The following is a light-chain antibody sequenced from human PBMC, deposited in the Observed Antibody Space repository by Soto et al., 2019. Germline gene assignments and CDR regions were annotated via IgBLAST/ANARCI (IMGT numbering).Light chain of an antibody. V-gene: IGKV1-5*02. CDR3: QQYGSSPRT. J-gene: IGKJ1*01. Sequence: DIKMTQSPSTLSASIGDRITYIWRASQSISSWLAWYQQKPGKAPKLLIYDVSNLESGVPSRFSGSGSGTDFTLTINRLEPEDFAVYYCQQYGSSPRTFGQGTKVDIK. CDR2: DVS. CDR1: QSISSW.